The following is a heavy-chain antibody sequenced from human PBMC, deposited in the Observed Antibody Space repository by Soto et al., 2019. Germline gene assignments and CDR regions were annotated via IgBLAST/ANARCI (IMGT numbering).Heavy chain of an antibody. CDR3: ASSYGSGYRAFDY. CDR2: VNPIVSMS. J-gene: IGHJ4*02. CDR1: GDTFNFYS. D-gene: IGHD3-10*01. V-gene: IGHV1-69*02. Sequence: QVQLVQSGAEVKRPGSSVKVSCKASGDTFNFYSINWVRQAPGLGREWMGRVNPIVSMSNYAQKFQGRVTMTADKSTSTAYMELSSLRSEDTAIYYRASSYGSGYRAFDYWGQGALVTVSS.